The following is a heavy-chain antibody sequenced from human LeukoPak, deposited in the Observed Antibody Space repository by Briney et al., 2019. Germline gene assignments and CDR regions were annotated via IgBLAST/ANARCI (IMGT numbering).Heavy chain of an antibody. Sequence: ASVKVSCKASGYTFTSYYMHWVRQAPGQGLEWMGWINPNSGGTNYAQKFQGRVTMTRDTSISTAYMELSRLRSDDTAVYYCARKYYDFWSGYYPFDYWGQGTLVTVSS. D-gene: IGHD3-3*01. J-gene: IGHJ4*02. CDR2: INPNSGGT. CDR3: ARKYYDFWSGYYPFDY. V-gene: IGHV1-2*02. CDR1: GYTFTSYY.